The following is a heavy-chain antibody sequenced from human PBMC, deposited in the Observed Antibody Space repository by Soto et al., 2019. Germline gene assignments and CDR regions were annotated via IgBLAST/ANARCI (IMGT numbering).Heavy chain of an antibody. J-gene: IGHJ4*02. D-gene: IGHD6-6*01. CDR3: ARAGIAARPPLLADY. V-gene: IGHV1-18*01. CDR2: ISAYNGNT. Sequence: ASVKVSCKASGHTFTSYGISWVRQAPGQGLEWMGWISAYNGNTNYAQKLQGRVTMTTDTSTSTAYMELRSLRSDDTAVYYCARAGIAARPPLLADYWGQGTLVTVSS. CDR1: GHTFTSYG.